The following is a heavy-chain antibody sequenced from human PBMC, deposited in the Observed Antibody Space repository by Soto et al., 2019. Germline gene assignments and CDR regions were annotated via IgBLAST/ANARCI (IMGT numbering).Heavy chain of an antibody. CDR2: IHYSGNT. Sequence: QVQLQESGPGLVKPSQTLSLTCTVSGGSIRSGGYYWSWIRQHPGKGLEWIGYIHYSGNTYCNPSLKSRVTISVETSKNEFSLQLSSVTAADTAVYYCARQTRDTENYYAGFEYWGQGTLVTVSS. D-gene: IGHD1-26*01. J-gene: IGHJ4*02. CDR3: ARQTRDTENYYAGFEY. CDR1: GGSIRSGGYY. V-gene: IGHV4-31*03.